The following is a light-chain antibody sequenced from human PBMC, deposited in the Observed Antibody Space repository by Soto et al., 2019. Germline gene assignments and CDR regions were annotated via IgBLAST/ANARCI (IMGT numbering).Light chain of an antibody. CDR2: EVN. CDR1: SSDVGAFNY. J-gene: IGLJ1*01. CDR3: SSFVDGTSYV. V-gene: IGLV2-8*01. Sequence: QSVLTQPPSVSGSPGQSVTISCTGTSSDVGAFNYVSWYQHHPGKVPKFLIYEVNKRPSGVPDRFSGSKSGNTASLTVSGIQNEEEAEYFCSSFVDGTSYVCGTWTKVKVL.